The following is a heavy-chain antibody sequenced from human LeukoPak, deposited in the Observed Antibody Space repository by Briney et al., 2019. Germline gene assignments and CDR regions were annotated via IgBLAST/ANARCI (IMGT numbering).Heavy chain of an antibody. D-gene: IGHD3-3*01. J-gene: IGHJ3*02. CDR3: ARDRPPPNYDFWSGYYTGDAFDI. CDR2: IKQDGSEK. V-gene: IGHV3-7*01. Sequence: GGSLRLSCAASGFTFSSYGMSWVRQAPGKGLEWVANIKQDGSEKYYVDSVKGRFTISRDNAKNSLYLQMNSLRAEDTAVYYCARDRPPPNYDFWSGYYTGDAFDIWGQGTMVTVSS. CDR1: GFTFSSYG.